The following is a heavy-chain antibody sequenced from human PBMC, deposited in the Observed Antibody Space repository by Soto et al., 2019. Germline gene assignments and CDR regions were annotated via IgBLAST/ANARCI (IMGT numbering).Heavy chain of an antibody. V-gene: IGHV3-30*18. CDR1: GFTFSSYG. CDR3: AKSQLEWSLDYDGMDV. D-gene: IGHD3-3*01. Sequence: QVPLVESGGGVAQPGRSLRLSCAATGFTFSSYGMHWVHQAPGKGLEWVAIISSEGSAKYYADSVKGRFTISRDNSKNTLYLHMKSLRPEETAVYYCAKSQLEWSLDYDGMDVWGQRTTVTVSS. CDR2: ISSEGSAK. J-gene: IGHJ6*02.